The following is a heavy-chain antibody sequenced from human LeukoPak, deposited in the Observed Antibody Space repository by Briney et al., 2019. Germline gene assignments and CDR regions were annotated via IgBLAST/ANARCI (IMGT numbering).Heavy chain of an antibody. J-gene: IGHJ6*02. Sequence: VGSLRLSCAASGSAFSSYWMHWIRQAPGKGLVWVSRINTDGSTTTYADSVKGRFTISRDTDKNTMYLQMNSLRAEDTAVYYCARALPGYYGMDVWGQGTTVTVSS. CDR1: GSAFSSYW. CDR2: INTDGSTT. V-gene: IGHV3-74*01. D-gene: IGHD7-27*01. CDR3: ARALPGYYGMDV.